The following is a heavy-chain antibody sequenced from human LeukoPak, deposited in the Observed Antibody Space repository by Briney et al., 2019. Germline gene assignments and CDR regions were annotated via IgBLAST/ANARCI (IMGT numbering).Heavy chain of an antibody. Sequence: PGGSLRLSCGASGFTFGNHAMHWVRQTPGKGLEWVAFIQHLGNKEYYADSVKGRFTVSRDNSKNSLYLQMSSLTPEDTAVYYCVRDRHDSASYYFDFWGQGTLVSVSS. CDR1: GFTFGNHA. V-gene: IGHV3-30*02. CDR2: IQHLGNKE. J-gene: IGHJ4*02. CDR3: VRDRHDSASYYFDF. D-gene: IGHD3-10*01.